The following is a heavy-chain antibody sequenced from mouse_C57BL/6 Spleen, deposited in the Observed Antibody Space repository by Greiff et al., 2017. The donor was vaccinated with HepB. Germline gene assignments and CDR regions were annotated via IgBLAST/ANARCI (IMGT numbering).Heavy chain of an antibody. CDR2: INYDGSST. J-gene: IGHJ4*01. CDR3: AREQQLRRGAMDY. CDR1: GFTFSDYY. V-gene: IGHV5-16*01. Sequence: EVKMMESEGGLVQPGSSMKLSCTASGFTFSDYYMAWVRQVPEKGLEWVANINYDGSSTYYLDSLKSRFIISRDNAKNILYLQMSSLKSEDTATYYCAREQQLRRGAMDYWGQGTSVTVSS. D-gene: IGHD3-2*02.